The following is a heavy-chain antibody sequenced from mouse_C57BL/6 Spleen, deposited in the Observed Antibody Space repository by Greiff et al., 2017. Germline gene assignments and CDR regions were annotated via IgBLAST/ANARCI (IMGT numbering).Heavy chain of an antibody. D-gene: IGHD4-1*01. V-gene: IGHV1-64*01. J-gene: IGHJ3*01. CDR3: AKLGRGLFAY. CDR2: IHPNSGST. Sequence: VQLQQPGAELVKPGASVKLSCKASGYTFTSYWMHWVKQRPGQGLEWIGMIHPNSGSTNYNEKFKSKATLTVDKSSSTAYMQLRSLSSEDSAVYYCAKLGRGLFAYWGQGTLVTVSA. CDR1: GYTFTSYW.